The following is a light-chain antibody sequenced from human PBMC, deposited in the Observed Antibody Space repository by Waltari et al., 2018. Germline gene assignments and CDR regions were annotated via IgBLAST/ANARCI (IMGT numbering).Light chain of an antibody. Sequence: QSALTQPASVSGSPGQSITISCTGTSSDIGSYNYVSWYQQHPAKAPKLIIYDVTHRPSGVSNRCPGSRSGNTASLTIAGLQAEDEADYYCSSYMDSTTLELFGGGTSLTVL. CDR2: DVT. CDR1: SSDIGSYNY. CDR3: SSYMDSTTLEL. J-gene: IGLJ2*01. V-gene: IGLV2-14*03.